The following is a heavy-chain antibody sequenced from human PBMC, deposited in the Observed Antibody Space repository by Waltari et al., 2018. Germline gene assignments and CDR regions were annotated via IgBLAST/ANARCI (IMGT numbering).Heavy chain of an antibody. Sequence: QVQLQQWGAGLLKPSETLSLTCAVYGGSFSGYYWSWIRQPPGKGLEWIGEINHSGSSNCNPSLQMRGTISVDTSRSQFSLELSSVAAADTAVYYCARGRGLITMSTPHLGDYCGQGTLVTVSA. V-gene: IGHV4-34*01. CDR2: INHSGSS. J-gene: IGHJ4*02. CDR3: ARGRGLITMSTPHLGDY. CDR1: GGSFSGYY. D-gene: IGHD3-3*01.